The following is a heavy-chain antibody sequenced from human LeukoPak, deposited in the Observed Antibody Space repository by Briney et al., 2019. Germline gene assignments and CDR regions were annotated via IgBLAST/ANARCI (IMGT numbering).Heavy chain of an antibody. V-gene: IGHV4-59*12. CDR2: IYYSGST. Sequence: SETLSLTCTVSGGSISSYYWNWVRQPPGKGLEWIAYIYYSGSTSYNPSLKSRVTISVDTSKNQFSLKLSSVTAADTAVYYCARDVRDWFDPWGQGTLVTVSS. J-gene: IGHJ5*02. CDR3: ARDVRDWFDP. CDR1: GGSISSYY.